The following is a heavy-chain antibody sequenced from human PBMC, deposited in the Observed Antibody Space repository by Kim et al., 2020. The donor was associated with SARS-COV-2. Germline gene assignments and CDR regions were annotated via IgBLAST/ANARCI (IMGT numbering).Heavy chain of an antibody. V-gene: IGHV3-23*01. CDR3: AKGESPFDF. J-gene: IGHJ4*02. CDR1: RFTFNTYA. CDR2: ISGTGANT. Sequence: GGSLRLSCVASRFTFNTYAMSWVRQAPGKGLEWVSAISGTGANTYYADSVRGRFTISRDNSKNTLYLQMNNLRAEDTAGYYCAKGESPFDFWGQGTLVTV.